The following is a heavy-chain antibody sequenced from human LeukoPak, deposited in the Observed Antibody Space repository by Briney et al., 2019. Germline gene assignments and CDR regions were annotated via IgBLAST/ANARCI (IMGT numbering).Heavy chain of an antibody. J-gene: IGHJ4*02. D-gene: IGHD5-18*01. CDR1: GFTFSSYA. CDR3: AGDSYGLDY. Sequence: GGSLRLSCAASGFTFSSYAMHWVRQAPGKGLEWVAVISYDVSNKYYADSVKGRLTLSRDKSKNTLYLKMNSLRAEDTAVYYCAGDSYGLDYWGQGTLVTVSS. CDR2: ISYDVSNK. V-gene: IGHV3-30-3*01.